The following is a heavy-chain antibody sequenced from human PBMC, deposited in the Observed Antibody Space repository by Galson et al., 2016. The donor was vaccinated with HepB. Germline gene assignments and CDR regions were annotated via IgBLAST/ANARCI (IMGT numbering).Heavy chain of an antibody. J-gene: IGHJ4*02. CDR1: GGSISSDTW. V-gene: IGHV4-4*01. CDR2: IFRSGGT. Sequence: TLSLTCAVSGGSISSDTWWTWVRQPPGKGLEWIGEIFRSGGTNYNPSLKSRVTISVDKSKNQFSLRLSSVTAADTALCFCTKRGVFYSGSGELARTVSPPFDSWGQGTLVTVSS. D-gene: IGHD3-10*01. CDR3: TKRGVFYSGSGELARTVSPPFDS.